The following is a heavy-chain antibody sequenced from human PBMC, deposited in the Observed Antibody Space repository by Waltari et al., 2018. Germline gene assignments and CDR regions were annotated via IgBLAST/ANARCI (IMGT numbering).Heavy chain of an antibody. CDR2: IKEDGSAK. D-gene: IGHD2-15*01. V-gene: IGHV3-7*04. CDR3: AKDNVRRWDY. Sequence: EVQLVESGGGLVQPGGSLRLSCAASGFIFSNYWMSWGRQAPGKGLEWVADIKEDGSAKYYVDSVKGRFTISRDNAKNSLYLQMNSLRAEDTAVYYCAKDNVRRWDYWGQGTLVTVSS. CDR1: GFIFSNYW. J-gene: IGHJ4*02.